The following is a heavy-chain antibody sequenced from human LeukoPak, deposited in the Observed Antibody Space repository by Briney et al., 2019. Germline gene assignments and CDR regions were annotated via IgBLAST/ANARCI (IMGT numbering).Heavy chain of an antibody. Sequence: PGGSLRLSCAASGFTFSSYAMSWVRQAPGKGLEWVSAISGSGGSTYYADSVKGRFTISRDNSKNTLYLQMNSLRAEDTAVYYCAYSLGYSYGYSFDYWGQGTLVTVSS. V-gene: IGHV3-23*01. CDR2: ISGSGGST. J-gene: IGHJ4*02. D-gene: IGHD5-18*01. CDR3: AYSLGYSYGYSFDY. CDR1: GFTFSSYA.